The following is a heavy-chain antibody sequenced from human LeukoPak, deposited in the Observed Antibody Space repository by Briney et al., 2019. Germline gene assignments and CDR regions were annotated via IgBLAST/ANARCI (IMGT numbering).Heavy chain of an antibody. V-gene: IGHV4-59*01. Sequence: SETLSLTCTVSGGSISTYYWSWMRQPPGRGLEWIGYIYYSGSTNHNPSLQSRVTISVDTSKNQFSLKLNSVTAADTAVYYCARGGVPGGFYGSFDYWGQGTLGSVSS. J-gene: IGHJ4*02. D-gene: IGHD3-3*01. CDR3: ARGGVPGGFYGSFDY. CDR1: GGSISTYY. CDR2: IYYSGST.